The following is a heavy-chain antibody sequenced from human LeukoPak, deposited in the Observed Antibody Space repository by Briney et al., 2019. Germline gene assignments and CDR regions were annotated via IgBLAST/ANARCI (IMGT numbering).Heavy chain of an antibody. Sequence: ASVKVSCKASGYTFTTYYMHWVRQAPGQGLEWMGIINHSGGITNYAQKFQGRVTMTRDMSTSTVYMELSSLRSEDTAVYYCARDRWSEAYYDILTAYYDAFDIWGQGTMVTVSS. V-gene: IGHV1-46*01. CDR3: ARDRWSEAYYDILTAYYDAFDI. CDR1: GYTFTTYY. CDR2: INHSGGIT. J-gene: IGHJ3*02. D-gene: IGHD3-9*01.